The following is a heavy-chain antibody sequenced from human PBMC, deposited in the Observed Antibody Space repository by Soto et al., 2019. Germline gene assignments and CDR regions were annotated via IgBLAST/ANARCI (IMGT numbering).Heavy chain of an antibody. V-gene: IGHV1-18*04. Sequence: QLQLVQSGAEVKKPGASVKVSCKASGYTFTNHGISWVRQAPGQGLEWMGWINPYNGNTYYGQKFQGRVTMTTDTSTSTAYMEATSLGSDDTAVYYCATDSTSPSWTTLSCPRGGWFYPWGQVTLLTVSS. CDR2: INPYNGNT. CDR1: GYTFTNHG. J-gene: IGHJ5*02. CDR3: ATDSTSPSWTTLSCPRGGWFYP. D-gene: IGHD2-2*01.